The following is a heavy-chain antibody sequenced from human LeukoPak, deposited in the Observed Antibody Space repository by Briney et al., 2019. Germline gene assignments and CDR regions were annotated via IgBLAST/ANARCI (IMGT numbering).Heavy chain of an antibody. CDR3: AKDQYDSSVFDY. D-gene: IGHD3-22*01. Sequence: HPSETLSLTCGVYGGSFSGYYWSWVRQAPGKGLEWVSAISGSGGSTYYADSVKGRFTISRDNSKNTLYLQMNSLRAEDTAVYYCAKDQYDSSVFDYWGQGTLVTVSS. J-gene: IGHJ4*02. CDR1: GGSFSGYY. CDR2: ISGSGGST. V-gene: IGHV3-23*01.